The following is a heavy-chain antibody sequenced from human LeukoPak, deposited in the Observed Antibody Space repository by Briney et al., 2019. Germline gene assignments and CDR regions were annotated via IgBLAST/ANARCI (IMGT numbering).Heavy chain of an antibody. Sequence: GGSLRLSCAASGFTFSSHALSWVRQAPGKGLEWVSSLSGSGYNTYYADSVKGRFTISRGNSRNTVYLQMNSLRAEDTAVYYCAKDPYGTRYFDYWGQGTLVTVSS. V-gene: IGHV3-23*01. CDR1: GFTFSSHA. CDR2: LSGSGYNT. J-gene: IGHJ4*02. CDR3: AKDPYGTRYFDY. D-gene: IGHD2-2*01.